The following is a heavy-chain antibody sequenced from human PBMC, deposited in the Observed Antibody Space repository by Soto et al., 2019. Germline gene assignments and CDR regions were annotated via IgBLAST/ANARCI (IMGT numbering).Heavy chain of an antibody. D-gene: IGHD4-17*01. CDR3: ARDCDYDPFDY. J-gene: IGHJ4*02. V-gene: IGHV3-48*03. CDR2: ISGSGSTI. Sequence: GGSLRLSCAASGFTFSTYEMNWVRQAPGKGLDWVSYISGSGSTIYYADSVKGRFTISRDNAKKSLYLQMNGLRADDTAVYYCARDCDYDPFDYWGQGTLVTVSS. CDR1: GFTFSTYE.